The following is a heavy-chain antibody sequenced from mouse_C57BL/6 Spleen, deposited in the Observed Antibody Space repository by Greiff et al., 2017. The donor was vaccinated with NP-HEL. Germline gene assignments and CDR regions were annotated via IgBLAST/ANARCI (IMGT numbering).Heavy chain of an antibody. CDR2: IDPSDSYT. CDR3: ARTTAQATFFDY. V-gene: IGHV1-69*01. D-gene: IGHD3-2*02. J-gene: IGHJ2*01. Sequence: VQLQQPGAELVMPGASVKLSCKASGYTFTSYWMHWVKQRPGQGLEWIGEIDPSDSYTNYNQKFKGKSTLTVDKSSSTAYMQLSSLTSEDSAVYYCARTTAQATFFDYWGQGTTLTVSS. CDR1: GYTFTSYW.